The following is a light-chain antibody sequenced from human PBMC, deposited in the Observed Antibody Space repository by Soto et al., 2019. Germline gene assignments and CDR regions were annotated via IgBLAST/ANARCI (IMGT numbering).Light chain of an antibody. J-gene: IGKJ4*01. V-gene: IGKV1-33*01. CDR2: DAS. CDR3: QQSNNPALT. CDR1: QGINTY. Sequence: DIQMTQSPSSLSASVGDRVTITCQASQGINTYLNWYQQEPGKAPNLLIYDASNLQTGVPARFSGSVSGTHFTITISSLQPADIAPYYYQQSNNPALTFGGGTKVEIK.